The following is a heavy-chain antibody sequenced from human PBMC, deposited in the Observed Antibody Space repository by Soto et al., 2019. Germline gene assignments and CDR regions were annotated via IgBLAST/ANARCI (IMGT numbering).Heavy chain of an antibody. J-gene: IGHJ6*02. CDR1: GGSVSSGSYY. CDR2: IYYSGST. CDR3: ARDVWGLLLRGMDV. D-gene: IGHD2-15*01. Sequence: QVQLQESGPGLVKPSETLSLTCTVSGGSVSSGSYYWSWIRQPPGKGLEWIGYIYYSGSTNYNPSLKSRVTISVDTSKNQFSLKLSSVTAADTAVYYCARDVWGLLLRGMDVWGQGTTVTVSS. V-gene: IGHV4-61*01.